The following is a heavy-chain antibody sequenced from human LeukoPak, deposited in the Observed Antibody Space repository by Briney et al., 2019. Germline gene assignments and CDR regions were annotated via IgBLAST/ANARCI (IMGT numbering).Heavy chain of an antibody. V-gene: IGHV3-21*04. Sequence: KSGGSLRLSCAASGFTFSSYSMNWVRQAPGKGLEWVSSISSSSSYIYYADSVKGRFTISRDSAKNSLYLQMNSLRAEDTAVYYCAKGGGEDYYYYYMDVWGKGTTVTVSS. CDR2: ISSSSSYI. J-gene: IGHJ6*03. D-gene: IGHD2-15*01. CDR1: GFTFSSYS. CDR3: AKGGGEDYYYYYMDV.